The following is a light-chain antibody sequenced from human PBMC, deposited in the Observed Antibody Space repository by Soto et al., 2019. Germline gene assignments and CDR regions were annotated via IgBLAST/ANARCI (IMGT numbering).Light chain of an antibody. CDR2: EVS. CDR1: SSDVGGYNY. Sequence: QSALTQPPSASGSPGQSVTISCTGTSSDVGGYNYVSWYQQHPGKAPKLMIYEVSKRPSGVPDRFSGSKSGNTASLTVSGLQAEDEADYYCSSSAGSTMGVFGAGTKLTVL. V-gene: IGLV2-8*01. J-gene: IGLJ3*02. CDR3: SSSAGSTMGV.